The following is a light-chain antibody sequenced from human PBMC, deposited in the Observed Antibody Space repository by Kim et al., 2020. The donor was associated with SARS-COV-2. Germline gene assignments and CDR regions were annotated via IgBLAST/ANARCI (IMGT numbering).Light chain of an antibody. CDR2: GAS. V-gene: IGKV1-39*01. J-gene: IGKJ5*01. Sequence: DIQMIQSPSHLSASVGDRVNLTCRASQRIGNFLNWYQQRPGKAPKILLFGASNVDTGVPSRFSGSGSGADFTLTISSLQPDESGTYFCQESYIIPLTFGQGTRLEIK. CDR1: QRIGNF. CDR3: QESYIIPLT.